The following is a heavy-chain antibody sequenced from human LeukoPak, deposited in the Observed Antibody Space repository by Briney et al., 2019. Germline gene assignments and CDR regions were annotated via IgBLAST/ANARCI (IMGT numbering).Heavy chain of an antibody. CDR1: GGSISSSSHY. J-gene: IGHJ6*03. V-gene: IGHV4-39*07. D-gene: IGHD3-10*01. CDR3: ARTLRGYYYYYYYMDV. Sequence: SETLSLTCTVSGGSISSSSHYWGWIRQPPGKGLEWIGEINHSGSTNYNPSLKSRVTISVDTSKNQFSLKLSSVTAADTAVYYCARTLRGYYYYYYYMDVWGKGTTVTVSS. CDR2: INHSGST.